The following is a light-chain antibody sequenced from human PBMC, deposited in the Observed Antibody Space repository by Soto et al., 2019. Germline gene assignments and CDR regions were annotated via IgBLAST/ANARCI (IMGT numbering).Light chain of an antibody. CDR1: SSDVGGYKY. J-gene: IGLJ1*01. CDR3: SSYTISSTYV. V-gene: IGLV2-14*01. Sequence: QSALTQPASVSGSPGQSITISCTGTSSDVGGYKYVSWYQQHPGKAPKLMIYEVTNRPSGVSNRFSGSKSGNTASLTISGLQAEYEADYYCSSYTISSTYVFGTGTKVTVL. CDR2: EVT.